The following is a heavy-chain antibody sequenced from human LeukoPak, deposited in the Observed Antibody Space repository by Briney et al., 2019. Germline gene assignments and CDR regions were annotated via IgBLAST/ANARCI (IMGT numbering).Heavy chain of an antibody. CDR3: ARGGYYDSSGYDHYYGMDV. V-gene: IGHV4-4*07. Sequence: PSETLSLTCTVSGGSISGYYWSWIRQPAGKGLEWIGRIHSGGSTNYNPSLKSRVTISVDTSKNQFSLKLSSVTAADTAVYYCARGGYYDSSGYDHYYGMDVWGQGTAVTVSS. J-gene: IGHJ6*02. CDR1: GGSISGYY. D-gene: IGHD3-22*01. CDR2: IHSGGST.